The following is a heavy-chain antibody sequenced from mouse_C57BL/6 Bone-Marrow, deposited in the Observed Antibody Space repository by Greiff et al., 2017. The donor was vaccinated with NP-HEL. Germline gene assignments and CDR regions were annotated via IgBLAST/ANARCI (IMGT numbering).Heavy chain of an antibody. CDR2: IYPGSGST. CDR1: GYTFTSYW. Sequence: QVQLQQPGAELVKPGASVEMSCKASGYTFTSYWITWVKQRPGQGLEWIGDIYPGSGSTNYNEKFKSKATLTVDTSSSTAYMQLSSLTSADSAVYYGARYYLGFDYWGQGTTLTVSS. CDR3: ARYYLGFDY. D-gene: IGHD1-1*01. V-gene: IGHV1-55*01. J-gene: IGHJ2*01.